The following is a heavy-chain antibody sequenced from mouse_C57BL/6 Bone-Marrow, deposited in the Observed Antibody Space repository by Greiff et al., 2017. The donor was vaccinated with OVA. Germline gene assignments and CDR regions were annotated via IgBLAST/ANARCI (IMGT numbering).Heavy chain of an antibody. CDR1: GYTFTDYY. V-gene: IGHV1-19*01. CDR2: INPYNGGT. J-gene: IGHJ1*03. CDR3: ARSSRYFDV. Sequence: EVQLQQSGPVLVKPGASVKMSCKASGYTFTDYYMNWVKQSHGKSLEWIGVINPYNGGTSYNQKFKGKATLTVDKSSSTAYMELNSLTSEDSAVYYCARSSRYFDVWGTGTTVTVSS.